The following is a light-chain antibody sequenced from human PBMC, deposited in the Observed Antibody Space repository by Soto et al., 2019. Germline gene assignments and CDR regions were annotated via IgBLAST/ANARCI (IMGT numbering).Light chain of an antibody. Sequence: EIVLTQSPATLSLSPGEGATLSCRASQSVSSYVAWYRQKPGQAPRLLISDASNRPTDTPARFSGSGSGTDFTLTISSLEPEDLAVYYCHQRTNWPPTFGQGTKVEIK. CDR1: QSVSSY. CDR3: HQRTNWPPT. CDR2: DAS. V-gene: IGKV3-11*01. J-gene: IGKJ1*01.